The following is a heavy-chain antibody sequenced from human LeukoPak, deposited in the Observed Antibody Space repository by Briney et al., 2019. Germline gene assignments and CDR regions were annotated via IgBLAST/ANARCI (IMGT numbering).Heavy chain of an antibody. J-gene: IGHJ4*02. Sequence: GGSLRLSCAASGFTFSSYFMSWVRQAPGRGLEWVASISGNGSDTNYADSVKGRITISRDNSKNTLYLQMNSLRAEDTAVYYCAKSYRGATRHCDYGGERGPVTVSS. CDR3: AKSYRGATRHCDY. CDR1: GFTFSSYF. V-gene: IGHV3-23*01. D-gene: IGHD1-26*01. CDR2: ISGNGSDT.